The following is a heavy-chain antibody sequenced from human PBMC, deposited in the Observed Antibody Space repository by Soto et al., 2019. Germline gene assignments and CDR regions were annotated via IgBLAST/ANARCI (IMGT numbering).Heavy chain of an antibody. Sequence: QLQLQESGSGLVKPSQTLSLTCAVSGGSISSGDYSWSWIRQPPGKGLEWIGYIYHSGSTYYNPSLKSRVTTSVDRSKNQFSLKLSSVTAADTAVYYCARWWMYAPRCDPWGQGTLVTVSS. CDR1: GGSISSGDYS. V-gene: IGHV4-30-2*01. J-gene: IGHJ5*02. CDR3: ARWWMYAPRCDP. D-gene: IGHD2-8*01. CDR2: IYHSGST.